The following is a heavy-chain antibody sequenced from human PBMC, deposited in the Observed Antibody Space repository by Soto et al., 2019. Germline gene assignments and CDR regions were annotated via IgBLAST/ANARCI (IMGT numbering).Heavy chain of an antibody. J-gene: IGHJ6*02. V-gene: IGHV2-26*01. CDR2: ILSNDEE. D-gene: IGHD2-15*01. CDR1: GFSLSDADVG. Sequence: QVTLKESGPVLVKPTETLTLTCTVSGFSLSDADVGVAWIRQPQGKALEWLAHILSNDEEVFSSSLRTRLTISKDTSRSQVVLTMSNMEPVDTATYYCARIRGYCSGGSCYVYYFAMDVWGQGTTVTVS. CDR3: ARIRGYCSGGSCYVYYFAMDV.